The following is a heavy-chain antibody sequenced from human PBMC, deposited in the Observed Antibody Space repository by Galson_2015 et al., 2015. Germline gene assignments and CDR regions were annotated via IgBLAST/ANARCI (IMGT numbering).Heavy chain of an antibody. CDR3: ARNFDY. J-gene: IGHJ4*02. Sequence: SETLSLTCTVSGGSISSRTYYWGWIRQPPGKGLEWIGSIYYSGSTYYNPSLKSRVTISVDTSKSQFSLRLGSVTAADTAVYYCARNFDYWGQGTLVTVSS. CDR2: IYYSGST. CDR1: GGSISSRTYY. V-gene: IGHV4-39*01.